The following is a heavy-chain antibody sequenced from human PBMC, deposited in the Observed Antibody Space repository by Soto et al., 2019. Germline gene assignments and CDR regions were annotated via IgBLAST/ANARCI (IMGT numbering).Heavy chain of an antibody. J-gene: IGHJ4*02. V-gene: IGHV3-73*01. Sequence: GGSLRLSCAASGFTFSGSAMHWVRQASGKGLEWVGRIRSKTNSYATAYAASVKGRFTISRDDSKNTAYLQMNSLKTEDTAVYYCAKGGYSSGWYEYYFDYWGQGTLVTVSS. D-gene: IGHD6-19*01. CDR1: GFTFSGSA. CDR3: AKGGYSSGWYEYYFDY. CDR2: IRSKTNSYAT.